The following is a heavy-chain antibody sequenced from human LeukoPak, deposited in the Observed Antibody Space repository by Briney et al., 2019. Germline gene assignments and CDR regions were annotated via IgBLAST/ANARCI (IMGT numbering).Heavy chain of an antibody. CDR1: GFTFSSYA. CDR2: ISYDGSNK. Sequence: PGGSLRLSCAASGFTFSSYAMHWVRQAPGKGLEWVAVISYDGSNKYYADSVKGRFTISRDNSKNTLYLQMNSLRAEDTAVYYCAIPPYDSSPEDAFDIWGQGTMVTVSS. CDR3: AIPPYDSSPEDAFDI. J-gene: IGHJ3*02. D-gene: IGHD3-22*01. V-gene: IGHV3-30-3*01.